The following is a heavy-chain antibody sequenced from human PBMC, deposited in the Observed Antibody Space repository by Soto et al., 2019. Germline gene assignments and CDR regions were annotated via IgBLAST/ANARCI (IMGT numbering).Heavy chain of an antibody. Sequence: LRLSCVASGFTFSNYAMSWVRQAPGKGLEWVSGISASGRDTYYADSVKDRFTISRDSFKNTLYLQMNSLRAEDTGTYYCAKGKTSGWYYFDYWGQGALVTVSS. CDR2: ISASGRDT. D-gene: IGHD6-19*01. CDR1: GFTFSNYA. V-gene: IGHV3-23*01. J-gene: IGHJ4*02. CDR3: AKGKTSGWYYFDY.